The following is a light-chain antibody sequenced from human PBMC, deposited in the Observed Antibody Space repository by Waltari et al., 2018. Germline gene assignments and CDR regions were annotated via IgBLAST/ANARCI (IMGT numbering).Light chain of an antibody. Sequence: QSVLTQPPSVSGAPGQKVTISCTGSGANIGAGYDVHWYQPLPRAAPKLPIYGSTSRPLGVPDRFFGSTSGTSASLAITGLQAEDEGDYYCQSYDTSLSVVFGGGTKLTVL. J-gene: IGLJ3*02. CDR2: GST. CDR3: QSYDTSLSVV. V-gene: IGLV1-40*01. CDR1: GANIGAGYD.